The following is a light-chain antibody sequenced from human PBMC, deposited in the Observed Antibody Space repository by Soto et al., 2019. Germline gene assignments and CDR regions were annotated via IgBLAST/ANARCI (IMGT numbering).Light chain of an antibody. V-gene: IGLV1-40*01. Sequence: QAVVTQPPSVSGAPGQRVTISCTGSSSNIGAGYDVHWYQQLPGTAPKLLIYGNSNRPSGVPDRFSGSKSGTSASLAITGLQAEDEADYYCQSYDSSLSGWLFGTGTKVTVL. J-gene: IGLJ1*01. CDR3: QSYDSSLSGWL. CDR1: SSNIGAGYD. CDR2: GNS.